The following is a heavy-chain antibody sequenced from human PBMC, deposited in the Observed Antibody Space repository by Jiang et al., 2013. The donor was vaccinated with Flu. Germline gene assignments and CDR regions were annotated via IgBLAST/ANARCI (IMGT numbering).Heavy chain of an antibody. Sequence: SWIRQPPGKGLEWIGEINHSGSTNYNPSLKSRVTISVDTSKNQFSLKLSSVTAADTAVYYCARGPYPRLSGMDVWGQGTTVTVSS. J-gene: IGHJ6*02. CDR2: INHSGST. CDR3: ARGPYPRLSGMDV. V-gene: IGHV4-34*01.